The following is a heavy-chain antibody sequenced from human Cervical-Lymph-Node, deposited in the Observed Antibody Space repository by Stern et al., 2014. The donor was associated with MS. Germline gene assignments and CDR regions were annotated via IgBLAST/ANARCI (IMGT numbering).Heavy chain of an antibody. CDR3: ARHVQGFDY. CDR1: GYSFTIYY. J-gene: IGHJ4*02. CDR2: IYPYDSDP. V-gene: IGHV5-51*01. Sequence: VQLVQSGAEVKKPGESLKISCKLSGYSFTIYYIAWVRQMPGKGLEWMWVIYPYDSDPTSSPSFQGQVTISADKSITTAYLQWSSLRASDTAMYYCARHVQGFDYWGQGTLVTVSS.